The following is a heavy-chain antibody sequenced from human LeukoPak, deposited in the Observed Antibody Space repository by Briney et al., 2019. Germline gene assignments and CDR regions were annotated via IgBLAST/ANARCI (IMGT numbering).Heavy chain of an antibody. CDR1: GGSISLSYYY. Sequence: PSETLSLTCSVSGGSISLSYYYWGWIRQPPGKGLEWIGNVSYIGSTYYNPSLKSRITISVDTSKNQFSLKLRSVTAADTAVYYCASEKTIFGVGGHWFDPWGQGTLVTVSS. D-gene: IGHD3-3*01. CDR3: ASEKTIFGVGGHWFDP. V-gene: IGHV4-39*07. CDR2: VSYIGST. J-gene: IGHJ5*02.